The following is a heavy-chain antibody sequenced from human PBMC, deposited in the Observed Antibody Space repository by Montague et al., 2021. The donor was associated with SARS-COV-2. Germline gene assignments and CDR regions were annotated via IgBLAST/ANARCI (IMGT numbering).Heavy chain of an antibody. CDR2: MYYSGST. CDR1: GGSISSSNYY. CDR3: ARDDIVLQGVTKGMDV. V-gene: IGHV4-39*07. D-gene: IGHD3-10*01. Sequence: SETLSLTCTVSGGSISSSNYYWGWIRQPSGKGLEWIGNMYYSGSTYYNPSLKSRVTISIDTSKNQFSLKLSSVIAADTAVYYCARDDIVLQGVTKGMDVWGQGTTVTVSS. J-gene: IGHJ6*02.